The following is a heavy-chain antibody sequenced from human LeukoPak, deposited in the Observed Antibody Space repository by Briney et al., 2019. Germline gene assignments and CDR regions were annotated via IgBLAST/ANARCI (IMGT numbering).Heavy chain of an antibody. V-gene: IGHV1-8*02. D-gene: IGHD6-25*01. Sequence: ASVKVSCKASGGTFSSYAISWVRQAPGQGLEWMGWMNPNSGNTGYAQKFQGRVTMTRNTSISTAYMELSSLRSEDTAVYYCARGGIASGYAFDIWGQGTMVTVSS. CDR1: GGTFSSYA. CDR2: MNPNSGNT. CDR3: ARGGIASGYAFDI. J-gene: IGHJ3*02.